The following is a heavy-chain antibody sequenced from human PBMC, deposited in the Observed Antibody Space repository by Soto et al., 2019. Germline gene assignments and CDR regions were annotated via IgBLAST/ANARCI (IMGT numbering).Heavy chain of an antibody. V-gene: IGHV3-23*01. D-gene: IGHD3-10*01. CDR3: ARKVPGSTTRPDYWYIDL. CDR2: ISGGGDAT. J-gene: IGHJ2*01. CDR1: GFTFISYA. Sequence: EAQLLESGGGLVQPGGSLRLSCAASGFTFISYAMNWVRQAPGKGLQWVSAISGGGDATFYADSVKGRFTISRDNSRNTVTLQMNSLGADDTAVYYCARKVPGSTTRPDYWYIDLWGRGTLVTVSS.